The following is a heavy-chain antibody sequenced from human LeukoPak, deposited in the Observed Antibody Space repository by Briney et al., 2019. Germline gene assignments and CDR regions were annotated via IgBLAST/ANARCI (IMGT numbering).Heavy chain of an antibody. Sequence: KPGGSLRLSCAASGFTFSSYSMNWVRQAPGKGLEWVSSISSSSSYIYYADSVKGRFTISRDNAKNSLYLQMNSLRAEDTAVYYCARDRSDYDILTGYQDYWGQGTLVTVSS. D-gene: IGHD3-9*01. CDR1: GFTFSSYS. CDR3: ARDRSDYDILTGYQDY. V-gene: IGHV3-21*01. CDR2: ISSSSSYI. J-gene: IGHJ4*02.